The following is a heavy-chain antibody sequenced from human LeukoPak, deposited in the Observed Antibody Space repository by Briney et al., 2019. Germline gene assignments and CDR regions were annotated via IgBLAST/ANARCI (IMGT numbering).Heavy chain of an antibody. D-gene: IGHD6-13*01. Sequence: GGSLRLSCAASGFTFSSYAMSWVRQAPGKGLEWVANIKQDESEKYYVDSVRGRFTISRDNAKNSLYLQMNSLRAEDTAIYYCARDWITYSTRWYVSAFDYWGQGTLVTVSS. CDR1: GFTFSSYA. V-gene: IGHV3-7*01. CDR3: ARDWITYSTRWYVSAFDY. CDR2: IKQDESEK. J-gene: IGHJ4*02.